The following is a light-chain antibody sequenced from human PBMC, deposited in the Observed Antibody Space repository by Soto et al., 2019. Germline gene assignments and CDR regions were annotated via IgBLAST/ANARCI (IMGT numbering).Light chain of an antibody. CDR1: SSDVGGYNY. Sequence: QSVLTQPASVSGSPGQSITISRTGTSSDVGGYNYVSWYQQHPGKAPKLIIYDVSNRPSGISNRFSGSKSGNTASLTISGLQAEDEADYHCSSYTSSSTSVFGGGTKVTVL. V-gene: IGLV2-14*01. CDR2: DVS. J-gene: IGLJ2*01. CDR3: SSYTSSSTSV.